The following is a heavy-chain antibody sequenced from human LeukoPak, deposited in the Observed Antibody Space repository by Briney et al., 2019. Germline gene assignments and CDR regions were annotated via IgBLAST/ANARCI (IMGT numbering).Heavy chain of an antibody. CDR3: ARDFREYEDYYFDY. J-gene: IGHJ4*02. V-gene: IGHV1-3*01. D-gene: IGHD6-6*01. CDR2: INAGNGNT. Sequence: ASVTVSCKASGYTFTSYAMHWVRQAPGQRLEWMGWINAGNGNTKYSQKFQGRVTITRDTSASTAYMELSSLRSEDTAVYYCARDFREYEDYYFDYWGQGTLVTVSS. CDR1: GYTFTSYA.